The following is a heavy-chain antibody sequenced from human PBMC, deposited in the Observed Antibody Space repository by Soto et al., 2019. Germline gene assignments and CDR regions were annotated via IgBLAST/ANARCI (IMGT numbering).Heavy chain of an antibody. CDR1: GGSISSYY. V-gene: IGHV4-59*01. D-gene: IGHD3-3*01. Sequence: SETLSLTCTVSGGSISSYYWSWIRQPPGKGLEWIGYIYYSGSTNYNPSLKSRVTISVDTSKNQFSLKLSSVTAADTAVYYCARGGPEYYDFWSGYNNWFDPWGQGTLVTVSS. CDR2: IYYSGST. J-gene: IGHJ5*02. CDR3: ARGGPEYYDFWSGYNNWFDP.